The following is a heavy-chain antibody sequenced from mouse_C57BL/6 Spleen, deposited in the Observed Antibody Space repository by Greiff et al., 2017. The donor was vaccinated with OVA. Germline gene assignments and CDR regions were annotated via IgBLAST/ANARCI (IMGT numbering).Heavy chain of an antibody. CDR2: ISSGSSTI. Sequence: EVKLVESGGGLVKPGGSLKLSCAASGFTFSDYGMHWVRQAPEKGLEWVAYISSGSSTIYYADTVKGRFTLSRDNAKNTLFLQMTSLRSEDTAMYYCARGNNWDDFDYWGQGTTLTVSS. CDR1: GFTFSDYG. J-gene: IGHJ2*01. D-gene: IGHD4-1*01. V-gene: IGHV5-17*01. CDR3: ARGNNWDDFDY.